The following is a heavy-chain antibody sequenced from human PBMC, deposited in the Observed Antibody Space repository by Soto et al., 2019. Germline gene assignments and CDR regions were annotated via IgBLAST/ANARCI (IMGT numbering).Heavy chain of an antibody. CDR1: GGSINSSSYF. CDR2: IYYSGST. J-gene: IGHJ5*02. CDR3: ARHYSSGSRNWFDP. Sequence: SETPSLTCSVSGGSINSSSYFWGWVRQPPGKGLEWIGSIYYSGSTYYNPSLRSRVTISVDTSKNQFSLELSSVTAADTAVFYCARHYSSGSRNWFDPWGQGTLVTVPS. V-gene: IGHV4-39*01. D-gene: IGHD6-19*01.